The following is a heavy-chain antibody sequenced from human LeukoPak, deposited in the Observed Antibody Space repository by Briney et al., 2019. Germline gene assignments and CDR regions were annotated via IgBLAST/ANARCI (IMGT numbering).Heavy chain of an antibody. CDR1: GFTFSSYW. CDR2: INSDGSST. D-gene: IGHD2-2*01. Sequence: PGGSLRLSCAASGFTFSSYWMHWVRKASGKGLVWVSRINSDGSSTSYADSVKGRFTISRDNAKNTLYLQMNSLRAEDTAVYYCARDLGYCSSTSCYEFDYWGQGTLVTVSS. J-gene: IGHJ4*02. CDR3: ARDLGYCSSTSCYEFDY. V-gene: IGHV3-74*01.